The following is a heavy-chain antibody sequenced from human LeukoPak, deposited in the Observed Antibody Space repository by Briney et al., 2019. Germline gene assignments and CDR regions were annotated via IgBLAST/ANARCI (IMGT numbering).Heavy chain of an antibody. D-gene: IGHD2-15*01. CDR3: ARGAVVVVAASLFDY. CDR1: GFTFSDYS. J-gene: IGHJ4*02. V-gene: IGHV3-48*02. CDR2: ISSSSSSK. Sequence: GGSLRLSCAASGFTFSDYSMNWVRQAPGKGLEWVSYISSSSSSKSYADSVKGRFTISRDNAKNSLYLQMNSLRDEDTAVYYCARGAVVVVAASLFDYWGQGTLVTVSP.